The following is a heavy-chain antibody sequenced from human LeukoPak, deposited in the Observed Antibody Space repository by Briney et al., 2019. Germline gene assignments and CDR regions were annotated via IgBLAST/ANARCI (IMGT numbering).Heavy chain of an antibody. CDR2: IYYSGST. V-gene: IGHV4-59*01. Sequence: SETLSLTCTVSGGSITSYYWSWIRQPPGKGLEWIGSIYYSGSTNYNPSLKSRVTISVDTSKNQFSLKLSSVTAADTAVYYCTREPVAGHYFDYWGQGTLVTVSS. D-gene: IGHD6-19*01. J-gene: IGHJ4*02. CDR3: TREPVAGHYFDY. CDR1: GGSITSYY.